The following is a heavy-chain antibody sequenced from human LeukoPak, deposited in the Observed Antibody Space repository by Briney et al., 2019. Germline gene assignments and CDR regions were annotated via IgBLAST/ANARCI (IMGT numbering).Heavy chain of an antibody. CDR2: IYYSGST. CDR3: ARGRIAAHPYFDY. Sequence: SETLSLTCTVSGGSITGYYWSWIRQPPGKGLEWMGYIYYSGSTDYNPSLKSRVTISVDTSRNQFSLKLSSVTAADTAVYYCARGRIAAHPYFDYWGQGTLVTVSS. D-gene: IGHD6-6*01. V-gene: IGHV4-59*01. J-gene: IGHJ4*02. CDR1: GGSITGYY.